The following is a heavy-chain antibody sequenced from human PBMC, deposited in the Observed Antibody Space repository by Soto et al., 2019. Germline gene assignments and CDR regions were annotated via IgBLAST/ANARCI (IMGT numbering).Heavy chain of an antibody. CDR3: TTVFEY. CDR1: GFTFTNYW. J-gene: IGHJ4*02. CDR2: IDGVGAGT. V-gene: IGHV3-74*01. Sequence: EVQLVQSGGGSVQPGGPLRLSCAASGFTFTNYWMHWVRQVPGKGLVWVSRIDGVGAGTSYSDSVRGHFTITRDNAENRLYLQINSQRAEDTAVYYYTTVFEYWGQGTLVTVSS.